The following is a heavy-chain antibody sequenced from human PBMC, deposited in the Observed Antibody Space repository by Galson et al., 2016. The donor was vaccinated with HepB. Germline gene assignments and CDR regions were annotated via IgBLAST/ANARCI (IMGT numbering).Heavy chain of an antibody. CDR1: GFTFTNYA. J-gene: IGHJ4*02. Sequence: SLRLSCAASGFTFTNYAMIWVRQAPGKGLEWVSGISGSGGNTYYPDSVKGRFSISRDNSKNTLYLQMSSLRGEDTAVYYCAKDAVGSIDHWAQGTLVTVSS. D-gene: IGHD1-26*01. CDR3: AKDAVGSIDH. V-gene: IGHV3-23*01. CDR2: ISGSGGNT.